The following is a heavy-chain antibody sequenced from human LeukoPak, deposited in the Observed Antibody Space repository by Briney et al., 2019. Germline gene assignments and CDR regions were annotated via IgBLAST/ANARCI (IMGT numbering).Heavy chain of an antibody. CDR1: GFSLDDYA. Sequence: PGGSLRLSCPASGFSLDDYAMHWVRQAPGQGLEWVSSISWDGRNMAYAASVKGRLTISRDNAQNSLYLQMYSLKIEDTAFYYCIKDMGFDLLKDAFDLWGQGMLVTVSS. CDR2: ISWDGRNM. J-gene: IGHJ3*01. D-gene: IGHD1-26*01. V-gene: IGHV3-9*01. CDR3: IKDMGFDLLKDAFDL.